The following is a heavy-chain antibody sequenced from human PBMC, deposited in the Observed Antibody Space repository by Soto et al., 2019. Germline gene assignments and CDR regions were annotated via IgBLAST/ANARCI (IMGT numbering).Heavy chain of an antibody. V-gene: IGHV1-46*03. D-gene: IGHD3-10*01. CDR1: GYTFTSYY. J-gene: IGHJ4*02. Sequence: ASVKVSCKXSGYTFTSYYMHWVRQAPGQGLEWMGIINPSGGSTSYAQKFQGRVTMTRDTSTSTVYMELSSLRSEDTAVYYCAREGFGEFAGYWGQGTLVTVSS. CDR2: INPSGGST. CDR3: AREGFGEFAGY.